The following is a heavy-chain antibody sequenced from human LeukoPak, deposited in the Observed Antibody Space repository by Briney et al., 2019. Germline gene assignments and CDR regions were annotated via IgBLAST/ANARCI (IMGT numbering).Heavy chain of an antibody. J-gene: IGHJ4*02. CDR2: IYYSGST. V-gene: IGHV4-59*01. Sequence: PSETLSLTCTVSGGPISSYYWSWIRQPPGKGLEWIGYIYYSGSTNYNPSLKSRVTISVDTSKNQFSLKLSSVTAADTAVYYCATGRSGWSFDYWGQGTLVTVSS. D-gene: IGHD6-19*01. CDR3: ATGRSGWSFDY. CDR1: GGPISSYY.